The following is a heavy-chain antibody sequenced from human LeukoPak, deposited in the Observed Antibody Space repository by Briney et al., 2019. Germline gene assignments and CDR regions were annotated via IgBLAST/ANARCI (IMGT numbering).Heavy chain of an antibody. CDR2: INPSGGST. V-gene: IGHV1-46*01. CDR3: ARDQGAVVVPAAIYHYYYMDV. CDR1: GYTFTSYY. D-gene: IGHD2-2*01. Sequence: ASVKVSCKASGYTFTSYYMHWVRQAPGQGLEWMGIINPSGGSTSYAQKFQGRVTMTRDTSTSTVYMELSSLRSEDTAVYYCARDQGAVVVPAAIYHYYYMDVWGKGTTATVSS. J-gene: IGHJ6*03.